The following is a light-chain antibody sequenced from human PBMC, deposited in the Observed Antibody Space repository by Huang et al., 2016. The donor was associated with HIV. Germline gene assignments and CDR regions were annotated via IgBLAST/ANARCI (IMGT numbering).Light chain of an antibody. Sequence: EIVLTQSPGTLSLSPGERATLSCRASQTVNSSYLAWYRQKPGQAPRLLMYGTSSRATGVPDRFSGSGSGTDFTLTISRLEPEDFTVYYCHQYGSSSWTFGQGTKVEIK. CDR3: HQYGSSSWT. CDR2: GTS. J-gene: IGKJ1*01. CDR1: QTVNSSY. V-gene: IGKV3-20*01.